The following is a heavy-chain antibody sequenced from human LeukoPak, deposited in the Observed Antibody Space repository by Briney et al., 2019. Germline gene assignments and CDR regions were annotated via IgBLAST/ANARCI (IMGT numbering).Heavy chain of an antibody. CDR2: ISSSSSTI. V-gene: IGHV3-48*01. D-gene: IGHD3-22*01. Sequence: GGSLRLSCAASGFTFSSYSMTWVRQAPGKGLEWVSYISSSSSTIYYADSVKGRFTISRDNAKNSLYLQMNSLRAEDTAVYDCAREAYYYDSSGFRRWGEIDYWGQGTLVTVSS. CDR1: GFTFSSYS. J-gene: IGHJ4*02. CDR3: AREAYYYDSSGFRRWGEIDY.